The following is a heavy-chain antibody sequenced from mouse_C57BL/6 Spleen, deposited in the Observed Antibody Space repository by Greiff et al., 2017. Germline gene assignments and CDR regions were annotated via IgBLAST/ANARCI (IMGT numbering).Heavy chain of an antibody. CDR3: ATMENREAIDY. V-gene: IGHV5-9-3*01. CDR1: GFSFSSYA. D-gene: IGHD2-14*01. CDR2: ISSGGSYT. Sequence: EVELVESGGGLVKPGGSLKLSCAASGFSFSSYAMSWVRQTPEKRLEWVATISSGGSYTYYPDSVKGRFTISRDNGKNTLYLQMSSHRSEYTAMYYSATMENREAIDYWSQRTSVTVSS. J-gene: IGHJ4*01.